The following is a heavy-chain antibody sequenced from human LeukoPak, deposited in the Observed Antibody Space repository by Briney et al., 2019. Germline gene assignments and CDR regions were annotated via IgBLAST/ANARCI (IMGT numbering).Heavy chain of an antibody. D-gene: IGHD5/OR15-5a*01. J-gene: IGHJ4*02. Sequence: SETLSLTCTVSGGSINNYYWSWIRQPPGKGLEWIGHISYSGSTNYNPSLKSRVTISVDTSKNQFSLRLTSVTAADTAVYYCARVLLWVYHTPFDYWGQGALVTVSS. V-gene: IGHV4-59*01. CDR2: ISYSGST. CDR1: GGSINNYY. CDR3: ARVLLWVYHTPFDY.